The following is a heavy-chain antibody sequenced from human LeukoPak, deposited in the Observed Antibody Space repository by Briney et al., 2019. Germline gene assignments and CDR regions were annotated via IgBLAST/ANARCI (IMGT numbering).Heavy chain of an antibody. D-gene: IGHD5-18*01. J-gene: IGHJ4*02. CDR1: GFTFNHYG. V-gene: IGHV3-33*01. CDR3: ARDDRYTSWN. CDR2: IWHDGSNK. Sequence: PGRSLRLSCTTSGFTFNHYGLRWVRQAPCKGLEWVAVIWHDGSNKYYRDSVKGRFTISRDDSKSTLYLQMNSLRAEDTAVYYCARDDRYTSWNWGQGTLVTVSS.